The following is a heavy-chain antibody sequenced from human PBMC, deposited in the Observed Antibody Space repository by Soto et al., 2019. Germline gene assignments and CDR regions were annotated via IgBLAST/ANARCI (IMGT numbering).Heavy chain of an antibody. CDR3: ARDRIVVVPAAQNWFDP. D-gene: IGHD2-2*01. V-gene: IGHV1-18*01. CDR2: ISAYNGNT. Sequence: ASVKVSCKASGYTFTSYGISWVRQAPGQGLEWMGWISAYNGNTNYAQKLQGRVTMTTDTSTSTAYMGLRSLRSDDTAVYYCARDRIVVVPAAQNWFDPWGQGTLVTVSS. CDR1: GYTFTSYG. J-gene: IGHJ5*02.